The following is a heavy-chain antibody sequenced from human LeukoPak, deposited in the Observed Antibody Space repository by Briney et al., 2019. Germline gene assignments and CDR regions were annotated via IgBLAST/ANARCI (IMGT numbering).Heavy chain of an antibody. CDR2: IYYSGST. J-gene: IGHJ4*02. Sequence: SETLSLTCTVSSGSISSYYWSWIRQPPGKGLEWIGYIYYSGSTNYNPSLKSRVTISVDTSKNQFSLKLSSVTAADTAVYYCARKVGYSGYDYWGQRTLVTVSS. V-gene: IGHV4-59*01. D-gene: IGHD5-12*01. CDR3: ARKVGYSGYDY. CDR1: SGSISSYY.